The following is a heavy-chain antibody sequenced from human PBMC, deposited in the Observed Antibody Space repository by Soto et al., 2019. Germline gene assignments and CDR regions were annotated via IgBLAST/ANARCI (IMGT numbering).Heavy chain of an antibody. V-gene: IGHV4-34*01. CDR3: ARTISIAAAVRFYYCGMEV. D-gene: IGHD6-13*01. CDR1: GGSFRDYY. CDR2: INHSGST. J-gene: IGHJ6*04. Sequence: SETVSRTCSLYGGSFRDYYWSRIRQPPGKGLEWIREINHSGSTNYNPSLRSRVTISVDTFKNLFALKLSSVTAAGTAVYYCARTISIAAAVRFYYCGMEVWGKGITVT.